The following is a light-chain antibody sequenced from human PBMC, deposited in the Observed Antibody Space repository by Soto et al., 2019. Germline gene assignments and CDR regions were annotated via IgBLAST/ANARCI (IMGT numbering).Light chain of an antibody. Sequence: DIQVTQSPPTLSASVRDRVTITCRASQTISTWMAWYQQTPGKAPKRLAYDASTLQSGVASRFSGSGSGTEFTLIISGLQPDDSATYYCQQYTNTNNPWMFGQGTKVDIK. J-gene: IGKJ1*01. CDR3: QQYTNTNNPWM. CDR1: QTISTW. CDR2: DAS. V-gene: IGKV1-5*01.